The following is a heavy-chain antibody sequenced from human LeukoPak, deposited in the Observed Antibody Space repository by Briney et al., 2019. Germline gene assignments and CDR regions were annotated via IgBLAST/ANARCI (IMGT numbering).Heavy chain of an antibody. V-gene: IGHV3-33*01. J-gene: IGHJ4*02. CDR3: ARDVQQQLVYDY. CDR2: IWYDRSNK. CDR1: GFTFSSYG. D-gene: IGHD6-13*01. Sequence: PGGSLRLSCAASGFTFSSYGMHWVRQAPGKGLEWVAVIWYDRSNKYYADSVKGRFTISRDNSKNMLYLQMNSLRAEDTAVYYCARDVQQQLVYDYWGQGTLVTVSS.